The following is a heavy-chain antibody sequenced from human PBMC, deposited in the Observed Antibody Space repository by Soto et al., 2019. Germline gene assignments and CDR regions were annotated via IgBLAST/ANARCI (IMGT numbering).Heavy chain of an antibody. J-gene: IGHJ6*02. CDR2: ISNDGSNK. Sequence: GGSLRLSCAASGFTFNNYGMNWVRQAPGKGLEWVAIISNDGSNKYYIESVRGRFTISRDNPKNMLFLQMNSLRVEDTAVYFCTKDGRFDSDGSLYYYYYGMDVWGQGTTVTVSS. CDR3: TKDGRFDSDGSLYYYYYGMDV. V-gene: IGHV3-30*18. CDR1: GFTFNNYG. D-gene: IGHD2-15*01.